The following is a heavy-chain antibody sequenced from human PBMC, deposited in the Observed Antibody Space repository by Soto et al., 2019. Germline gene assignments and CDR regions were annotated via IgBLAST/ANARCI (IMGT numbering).Heavy chain of an antibody. J-gene: IGHJ4*02. V-gene: IGHV3-30*18. Sequence: PGGSLRLSCAASGFTFSSYAMSWVRQAPGKGLEWVAVISYDGSNKYYADSVKGRFTISRDNSKNTLYLQMNSLRAEDTAVYYCAKDRGSYGSGSLDYWGQGTLVTVSS. D-gene: IGHD3-10*01. CDR2: ISYDGSNK. CDR3: AKDRGSYGSGSLDY. CDR1: GFTFSSYA.